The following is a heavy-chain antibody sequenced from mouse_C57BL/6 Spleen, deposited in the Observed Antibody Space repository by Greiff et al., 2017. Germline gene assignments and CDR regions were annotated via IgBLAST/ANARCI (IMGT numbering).Heavy chain of an antibody. J-gene: IGHJ3*01. V-gene: IGHV1-15*01. Sequence: QVQLLQSGAELVRPGASVTLSCKASGYTFTDYAMHWVKQTPVHGLEWIGAIDPDTGGTAYNQKFKGKAILTADKSASTADMELRSLTSEDSAVYYCTRWAYWGQGTLVTVSA. CDR3: TRWAY. CDR1: GYTFTDYA. CDR2: IDPDTGGT.